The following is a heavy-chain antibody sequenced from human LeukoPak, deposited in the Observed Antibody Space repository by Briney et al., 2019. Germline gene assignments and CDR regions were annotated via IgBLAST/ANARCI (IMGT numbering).Heavy chain of an antibody. D-gene: IGHD2-15*01. CDR2: IYYSGST. V-gene: IGHV4-59*01. J-gene: IGHJ3*02. Sequence: SETLSLTCTVSGGSISSYYWSWIRQPPGKGLEWIGYIYYSGSTNYNPSLKSRVTISVDTSKNQFSLKLSSVTAADTAVYYCARAYRVSGLAFDIWGQGTMVTVSS. CDR3: ARAYRVSGLAFDI. CDR1: GGSISSYY.